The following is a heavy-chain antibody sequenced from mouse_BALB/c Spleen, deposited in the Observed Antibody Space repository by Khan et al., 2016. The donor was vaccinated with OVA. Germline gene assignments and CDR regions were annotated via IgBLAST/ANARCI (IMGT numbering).Heavy chain of an antibody. J-gene: IGHJ2*01. D-gene: IGHD3-3*01. CDR2: ISYSGNT. CDR3: ARGYGGDMDY. V-gene: IGHV3-2*02. CDR1: GYSITSDYA. Sequence: EVQLQESGPGLVKPSQSLSLTCTVTGYSITSDYAWNWIRQFPGNKLEWMGFISYSGNTNYNPSLKSRISITRDTSKNQFFLQLNSVTTEDTATYYCARGYGGDMDYWGQGTTLTVSS.